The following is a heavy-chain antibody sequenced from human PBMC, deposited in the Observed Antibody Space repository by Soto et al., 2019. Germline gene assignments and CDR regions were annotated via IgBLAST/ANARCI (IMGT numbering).Heavy chain of an antibody. Sequence: QMQLVQSGAEVKKPGSSVKVSCKASGGTLSSFINYPIIWVRQAPGQGLEWMGGIVPNVGTGNYAQKFQGRVTNTADNSTGTAYVELSSLRSEDTALYYCARRDTSGFLRYFDNWGQGTLVTVSS. CDR2: IVPNVGTG. CDR3: ARRDTSGFLRYFDN. V-gene: IGHV1-69*06. CDR1: GGTLSSFINYP. D-gene: IGHD3-3*01. J-gene: IGHJ4*02.